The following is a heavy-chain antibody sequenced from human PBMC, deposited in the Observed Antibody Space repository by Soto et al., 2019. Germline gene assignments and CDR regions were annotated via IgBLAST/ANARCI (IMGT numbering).Heavy chain of an antibody. CDR2: ISYDETKR. D-gene: IGHD6-19*01. J-gene: IGHJ4*02. V-gene: IGHV3-30-3*01. Sequence: QVQLVESGGGVLQPGKSLRLSCAASGFTFSSYSMNWVRQAPGRGLEWVAVISYDETKRYYGDSVKGRFSISRDTAKNTLYLQMNSLRAEDTAVYYCARSIALSGLDYWGQGTRVTVSS. CDR3: ARSIALSGLDY. CDR1: GFTFSSYS.